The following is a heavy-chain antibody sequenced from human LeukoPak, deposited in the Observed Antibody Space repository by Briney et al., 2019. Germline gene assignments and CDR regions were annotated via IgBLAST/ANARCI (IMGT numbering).Heavy chain of an antibody. CDR1: GFTFGDYA. V-gene: IGHV3-49*04. CDR3: TRAYLFLRGYMDV. Sequence: SGGSLRLSCTASGFTFGDYAMSWVRQAPGKGLEWVGFIRSKAYGGTTEYAASVKGRFTISRDDSKSIAYLQMNSLKTEDTAVYYCTRAYLFLRGYMDVWGKGTTVTVSS. J-gene: IGHJ6*03. CDR2: IRSKAYGGTT. D-gene: IGHD2/OR15-2a*01.